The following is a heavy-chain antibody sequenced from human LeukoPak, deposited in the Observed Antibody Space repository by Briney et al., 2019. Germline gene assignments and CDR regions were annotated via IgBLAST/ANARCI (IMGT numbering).Heavy chain of an antibody. CDR1: GYTFTSYG. Sequence: ASVKVSCKASGYTFTSYGISWVRQAPGQGLEWMGWISAYNGNTNYAQKLQGRVTMTTDTSTSTAYMELRSLRSDDTAVYYCAKDNWGFYYYYYYMDVWGKGTTVTVSS. CDR3: AKDNWGFYYYYYYMDV. CDR2: ISAYNGNT. J-gene: IGHJ6*03. V-gene: IGHV1-18*01. D-gene: IGHD7-27*01.